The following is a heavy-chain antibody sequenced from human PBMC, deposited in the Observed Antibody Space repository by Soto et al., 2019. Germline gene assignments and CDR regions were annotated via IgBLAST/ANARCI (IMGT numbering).Heavy chain of an antibody. V-gene: IGHV4-39*01. CDR1: GGSISQSXXX. Sequence: SETLSLTCTVSGGSISQSXXXWGWIRQPPGKGLEWIGSVLYTGTXSHNSSLKSRVTVSVDTSRNQFSLRLSSVTAAXTAVYYCARLGXXXXDPDDXGHGTLVXXXS. J-gene: IGHJ4*01. CDR3: ARLGXXXXDPDD. CDR2: VLYTGTX.